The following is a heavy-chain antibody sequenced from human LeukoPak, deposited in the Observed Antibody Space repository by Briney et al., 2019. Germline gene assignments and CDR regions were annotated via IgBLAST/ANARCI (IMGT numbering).Heavy chain of an antibody. CDR2: INHSGST. CDR3: ARVGPYGTFDY. CDR1: GGSFSGYY. V-gene: IGHV4-34*01. J-gene: IGHJ4*02. Sequence: SETLSLTCAAYGGSFSGYYWSWIRQPPGKGLEWIGEINHSGSTNYNPSLKSRVTISVDTSKNQFSLKLSSVTAADTAVYYCARVGPYGTFDYWGQGTLVTVSS. D-gene: IGHD4-17*01.